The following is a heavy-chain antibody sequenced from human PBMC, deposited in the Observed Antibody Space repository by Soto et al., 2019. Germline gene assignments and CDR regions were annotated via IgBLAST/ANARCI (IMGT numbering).Heavy chain of an antibody. D-gene: IGHD4-17*01. Sequence: QVQLVESGGGVVQPGRSLRLSCAASGCTFSSYAMHWVRQAPGKGLEWVAVISYDGSNKYYADSVKGRCTIARDNSKNTRYLEMNSLRAEDTAVYYCAREVPDYGGNPRVEYFQHWGQGTLVTVSS. V-gene: IGHV3-30-3*01. CDR3: AREVPDYGGNPRVEYFQH. J-gene: IGHJ1*01. CDR2: ISYDGSNK. CDR1: GCTFSSYA.